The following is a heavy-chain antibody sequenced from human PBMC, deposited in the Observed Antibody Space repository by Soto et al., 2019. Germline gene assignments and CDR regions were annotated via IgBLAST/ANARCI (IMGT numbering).Heavy chain of an antibody. V-gene: IGHV5-51*01. D-gene: IGHD4-17*01. Sequence: GESLKISCKDSGYSFTSYWIAWVRQMPGKGLEWMGIIYPGDSNTRYSPSFQGQVTISADKSISTAYLQWSSLKASDTAMYYCARALAYGGNSKAFDLGGKGTMVTVSS. CDR1: GYSFTSYW. CDR3: ARALAYGGNSKAFDL. J-gene: IGHJ3*01. CDR2: IYPGDSNT.